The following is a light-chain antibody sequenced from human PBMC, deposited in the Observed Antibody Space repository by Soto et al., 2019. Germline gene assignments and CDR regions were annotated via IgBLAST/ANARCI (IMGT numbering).Light chain of an antibody. J-gene: IGKJ5*01. V-gene: IGKV3-11*01. CDR1: QSFSSY. CDR2: DAS. Sequence: EIVLTQSPATLSLSPGERATLSCRASQSFSSYLAWYQQKPGQAPRLLIYDASKRATGIPARFSGRGSGTDFTLTHSSLEPEDFAVYYCQQRSNWPPVITFGQGTRLEIK. CDR3: QQRSNWPPVIT.